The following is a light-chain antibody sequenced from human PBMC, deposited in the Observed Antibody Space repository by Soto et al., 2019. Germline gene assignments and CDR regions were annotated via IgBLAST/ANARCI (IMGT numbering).Light chain of an antibody. J-gene: IGLJ2*01. CDR1: SSDVGGYNY. Sequence: QSALTQPASVSGSPGQSITISCTGTSSDVGGYNYVSWYQQHPGKAPKLMIYEVSNRPSGVSNRFSGSKSGNTACLTISGLQAEDEADYYCSSYTSSSTLVVGGGTKLTVL. CDR2: EVS. V-gene: IGLV2-14*01. CDR3: SSYTSSSTLV.